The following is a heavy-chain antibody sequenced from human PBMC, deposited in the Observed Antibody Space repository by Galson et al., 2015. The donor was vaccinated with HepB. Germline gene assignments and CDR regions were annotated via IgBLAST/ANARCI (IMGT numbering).Heavy chain of an antibody. CDR1: GFTFSDYY. CDR3: ARDRGGTTPVGGYYYMDV. CDR2: ISSSSSYT. J-gene: IGHJ6*03. V-gene: IGHV3-11*06. D-gene: IGHD4-11*01. Sequence: CAASGFTFSDYYMSWIRQAPGKGLEWVSYISSSSSYTNYADSVKGRFTISRDNAKNSLYLQMNSLRAEDTAVYYCARDRGGTTPVGGYYYMDVWGKGTTVTVSS.